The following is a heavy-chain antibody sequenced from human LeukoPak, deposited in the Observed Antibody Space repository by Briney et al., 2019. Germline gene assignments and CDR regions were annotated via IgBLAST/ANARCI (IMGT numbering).Heavy chain of an antibody. D-gene: IGHD3-22*01. CDR2: ISGSGGST. CDR1: GFTFSSYA. J-gene: IGHJ4*02. CDR3: AKVEETYYYNSSGYSSY. V-gene: IGHV3-23*01. Sequence: PGGSLRLSCAASGFTFSSYAMSWVRQAPGKGLEWVSAISGSGGSTYYADSVKGRFTISRDNSKNTLYLQMNSLRAEDTAVYYCAKVEETYYYNSSGYSSYWGQGTLVTVSS.